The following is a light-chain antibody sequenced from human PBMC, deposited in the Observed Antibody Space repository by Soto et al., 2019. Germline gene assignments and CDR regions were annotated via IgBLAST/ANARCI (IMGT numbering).Light chain of an antibody. CDR2: DDS. CDR3: QQYSGYSLFT. CDR1: QSISGW. J-gene: IGKJ3*01. Sequence: DIQMTQSPSTLSASVGDRVTITCRASQSISGWLAWYQQRPGKAPKLLIYDDSSLESGVPSRFSGSGSGTEFTLTIDGLQPDDFATYYCQQYSGYSLFTFGPGTKVDNK. V-gene: IGKV1-5*01.